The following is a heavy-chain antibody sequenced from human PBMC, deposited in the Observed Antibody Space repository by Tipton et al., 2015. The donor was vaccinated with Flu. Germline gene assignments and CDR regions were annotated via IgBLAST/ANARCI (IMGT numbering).Heavy chain of an antibody. CDR2: VYTSGNT. CDR1: GGSISSYY. V-gene: IGHV4-4*07. J-gene: IGHJ4*02. Sequence: QVQLVQSGAEVKPSETLSLTCTVSGGSISSYYWAWIRQPAGKGLEWIGRVYTSGNTKYNPSLESRVTMSVDTSKNHFSLKLSSVTAADTAVYYCARGSGSGTYMIFDFWGQGTLATVSS. CDR3: ARGSGSGTYMIFDF. D-gene: IGHD3-10*01.